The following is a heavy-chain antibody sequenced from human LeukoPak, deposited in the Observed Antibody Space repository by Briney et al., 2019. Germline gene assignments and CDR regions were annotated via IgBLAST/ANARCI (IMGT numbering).Heavy chain of an antibody. CDR2: INPSGGST. CDR3: ARETYYYDSSGFLDY. D-gene: IGHD3-22*01. Sequence: ASVKVSCKASGYTFTSYYMHWVRQAPGQGLEWMGIINPSGGSTSYAQKFQGRVTMTRDTSTSTVYMELSSLRSEDMAVYYCARETYYYDSSGFLDYWGQGTLVTVSS. CDR1: GYTFTSYY. J-gene: IGHJ4*02. V-gene: IGHV1-46*01.